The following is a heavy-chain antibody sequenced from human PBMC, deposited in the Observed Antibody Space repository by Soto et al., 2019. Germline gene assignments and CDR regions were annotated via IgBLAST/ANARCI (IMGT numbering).Heavy chain of an antibody. J-gene: IGHJ5*02. V-gene: IGHV1-24*01. CDR3: ATFWHLWFGELGRWFDP. Sequence: QVQLVQSGAEVKKPGASVKVSCKVSGYTLTELSMHWVRQAPGKGLEWMGGFDPEDGETIYAQKFQGRVTMTEXXSXDXXYMELSSLRSEDTAVYYCATFWHLWFGELGRWFDPWGQGTLVTVSS. CDR2: FDPEDGET. CDR1: GYTLTELS. D-gene: IGHD3-10*01.